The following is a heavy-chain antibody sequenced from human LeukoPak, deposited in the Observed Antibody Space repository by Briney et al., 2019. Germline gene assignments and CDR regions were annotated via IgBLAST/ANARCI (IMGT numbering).Heavy chain of an antibody. V-gene: IGHV1-2*02. D-gene: IGHD3-3*01. CDR2: INPNSGGT. CDR3: ATFTGYYDFWSGYMSPWYFDL. J-gene: IGHJ2*01. CDR1: GYTFTGYY. Sequence: EASVKVSCKASGYTFTGYYMHWVRQAPGQGLEWMGWINPNSGGTNYAQKFQGRVTMTRDTSISTAYMELSRLRSDDTAVYYCATFTGYYDFWSGYMSPWYFDLWGRGTLVTVSS.